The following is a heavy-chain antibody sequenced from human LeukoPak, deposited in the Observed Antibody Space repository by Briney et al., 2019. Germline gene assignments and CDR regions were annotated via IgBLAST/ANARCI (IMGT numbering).Heavy chain of an antibody. Sequence: ASVKVSCKASGYTFTGCYMHWVRQAPGQGLEWMGWINPNSGGTNYAQKFQGWVTMTRDTSISTAYMELGRLRSDDTAVYYCARERLGELSPNYYYYYGMDVWGQGTMVTVSS. V-gene: IGHV1-2*04. J-gene: IGHJ6*02. CDR2: INPNSGGT. D-gene: IGHD3-16*02. CDR3: ARERLGELSPNYYYYYGMDV. CDR1: GYTFTGCY.